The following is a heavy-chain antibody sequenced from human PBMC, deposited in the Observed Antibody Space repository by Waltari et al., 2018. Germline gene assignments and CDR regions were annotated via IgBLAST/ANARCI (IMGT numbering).Heavy chain of an antibody. V-gene: IGHV4-34*01. J-gene: IGHJ4*02. D-gene: IGHD3-22*01. CDR3: ARSYTYYYDSSGYYYNY. CDR2: INHSGST. Sequence: QVQLQQWGAGLLKPSETLSLTCAVYGGSFSGYYWSWIRQPQGKGLEWIGEINHSGSTNYNPSLKSRVTISVDTSKNQFSLKLSSVTAADTAVYYCARSYTYYYDSSGYYYNYWGQGTLVTVSS. CDR1: GGSFSGYY.